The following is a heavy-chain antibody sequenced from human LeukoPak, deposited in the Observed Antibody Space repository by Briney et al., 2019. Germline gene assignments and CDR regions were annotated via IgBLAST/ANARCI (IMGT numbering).Heavy chain of an antibody. CDR3: ASGASITIFGVVIYGMDV. CDR1: GGTFTSYA. D-gene: IGHD3-3*01. Sequence: SVKVSCKASGGTFTSYAISWVRQAPGQGLEWMGRIIPILGIANYAQKFQGRVTITADKSTSTAYMELSSLRSEDTAVYYCASGASITIFGVVIYGMDVWGQGTTVTVSS. CDR2: IIPILGIA. J-gene: IGHJ6*02. V-gene: IGHV1-69*04.